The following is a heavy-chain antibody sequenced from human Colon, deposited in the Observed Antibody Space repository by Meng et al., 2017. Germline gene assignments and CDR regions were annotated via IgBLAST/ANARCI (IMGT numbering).Heavy chain of an antibody. J-gene: IGHJ4*02. CDR3: ARGRGSYSSIDF. CDR1: GGSVSSPSYY. Sequence: QVRLQGAVPRLVSPSVTLSLTCTLSGGSVSSPSYYGSWIRQTPGKGLEWIGYVYYTGSANYNPSLKSRVTISVDTSKNHFSLNLTSVTAADTAVYYCARGRGSYSSIDFWGQGTLVTVSS. V-gene: IGHV4-61*03. D-gene: IGHD1-26*01. CDR2: VYYTGSA.